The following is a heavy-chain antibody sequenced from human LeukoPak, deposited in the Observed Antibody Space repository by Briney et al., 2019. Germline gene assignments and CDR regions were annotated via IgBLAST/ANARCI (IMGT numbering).Heavy chain of an antibody. V-gene: IGHV3-23*01. CDR2: ISGSGGST. J-gene: IGHJ4*02. Sequence: GGSLRLSCAASGFTLSSYAMSWVRQAPGKGLEWVSAISGSGGSTYYADSVKGRFTISRDNSKNTLYLQMNSLRAEDTAVYYCAKDPDSCSSTSCYLFDYWGQGTLVTVSS. CDR3: AKDPDSCSSTSCYLFDY. D-gene: IGHD2-2*01. CDR1: GFTLSSYA.